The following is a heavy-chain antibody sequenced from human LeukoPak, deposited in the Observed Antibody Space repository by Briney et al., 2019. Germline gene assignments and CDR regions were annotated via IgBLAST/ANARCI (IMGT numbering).Heavy chain of an antibody. CDR3: ARDSLTMVRGVIGY. CDR2: ISSSGSTI. Sequence: GGSLRLSCAASGFTFSDYYMSWIRQAPGKGLEWVSYISSSGSTIYYADSVKGRFTISRDNPKNSLYLQMNSLRAEDTAVYYCARDSLTMVRGVIGYWGQGTLVTVSS. CDR1: GFTFSDYY. V-gene: IGHV3-11*04. D-gene: IGHD3-10*01. J-gene: IGHJ4*02.